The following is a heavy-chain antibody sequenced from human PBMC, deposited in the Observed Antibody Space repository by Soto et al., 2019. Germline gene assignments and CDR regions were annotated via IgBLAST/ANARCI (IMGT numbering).Heavy chain of an antibody. V-gene: IGHV3-48*01. CDR2: INRDSNT. Sequence: EEQLVESGGGLVQPGGSLRLSCAASGFTFSNHVMNWVRQAPGRGLEWVSSINRDSNTFYADSVKGRFTISRDNAKDSLYLQVNSLSADDTAVYYCVNGDYYVGQGTLVTVSS. CDR3: VNGDYY. J-gene: IGHJ4*02. D-gene: IGHD4-17*01. CDR1: GFTFSNHV.